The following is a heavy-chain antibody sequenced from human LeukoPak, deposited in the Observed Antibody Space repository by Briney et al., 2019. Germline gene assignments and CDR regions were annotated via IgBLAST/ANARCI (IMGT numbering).Heavy chain of an antibody. J-gene: IGHJ5*02. Sequence: SETLSLTCTVSGGSISSYYWSWIRQPPGKGLEWIGYIYYSGSTYYNPSLKSRVTISVDTSKNQFSPKLSSVTAADTAVYYCASAYGDYINWFDPWGQGTLVTVSS. CDR1: GGSISSYY. D-gene: IGHD4-17*01. CDR2: IYYSGST. CDR3: ASAYGDYINWFDP. V-gene: IGHV4-30-4*01.